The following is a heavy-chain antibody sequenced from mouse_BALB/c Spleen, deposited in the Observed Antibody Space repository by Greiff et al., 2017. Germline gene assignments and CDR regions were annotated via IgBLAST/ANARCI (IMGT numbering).Heavy chain of an antibody. J-gene: IGHJ4*01. CDR1: GFNIKDTY. D-gene: IGHD2-3*01. Sequence: EVKLQESGAELVKPGASVKLSCTASGFNIKDTYMHWVKQRPEQGLEWIGRIDPANGNTKYDPKFQGKATITADTSSNTAYLQLSSLTSEDTAVYYCARGDGYYGPGAMDYWGQGTSVTVSS. V-gene: IGHV14-3*02. CDR3: ARGDGYYGPGAMDY. CDR2: IDPANGNT.